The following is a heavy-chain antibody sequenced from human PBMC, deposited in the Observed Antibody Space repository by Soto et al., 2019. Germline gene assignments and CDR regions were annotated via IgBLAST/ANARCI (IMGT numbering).Heavy chain of an antibody. D-gene: IGHD5-18*01. J-gene: IGHJ4*02. CDR1: GFTFSSYS. CDR3: ARDQPGYSYGYGLDY. V-gene: IGHV3-21*01. CDR2: ISSSSSYI. Sequence: EVPLVESGGGLVQPGGSLRLSCAASGFTFSSYSMNWVRQAPGKGLEWVSSISSSSSYIYYADSVKGRFTISRDNAKNSLYLQMNSLRAEDTAVYYCARDQPGYSYGYGLDYWGQGTLVTVSS.